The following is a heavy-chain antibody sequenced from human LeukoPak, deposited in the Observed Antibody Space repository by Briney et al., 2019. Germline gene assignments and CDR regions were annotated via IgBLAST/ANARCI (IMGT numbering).Heavy chain of an antibody. CDR3: ARGYCTSTTCYMYNWLDP. CDR1: GGTFSSYT. V-gene: IGHV1-69*02. D-gene: IGHD2-2*02. Sequence: SVKVSCKASGGTFSSYTISWVRQAPGQGLEWMGRIIPILGIANYAQKFQGRVTITADKSTSTAYMELSSLRSEDTAVYYCARGYCTSTTCYMYNWLDPWGQGTLVTVSS. J-gene: IGHJ5*02. CDR2: IIPILGIA.